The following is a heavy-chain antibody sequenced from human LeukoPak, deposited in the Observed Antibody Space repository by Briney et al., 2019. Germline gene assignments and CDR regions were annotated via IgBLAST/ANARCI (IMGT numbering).Heavy chain of an antibody. Sequence: SETLSLTCAVYGGSFSGYYWSWIRQPPGKGLEWIGEINHSGSTNYNPSLKRRVTISVDTSKNQFSLKLSSVTAADTAVYYCARGFAYGGHFDYWGQGTLVTVSS. CDR3: ARGFAYGGHFDY. D-gene: IGHD3-3*01. CDR1: GGSFSGYY. J-gene: IGHJ4*02. V-gene: IGHV4-34*01. CDR2: INHSGST.